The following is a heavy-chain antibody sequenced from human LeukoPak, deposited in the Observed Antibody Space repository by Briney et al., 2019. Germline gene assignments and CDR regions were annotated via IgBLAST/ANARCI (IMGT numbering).Heavy chain of an antibody. Sequence: PGGSLRLSCAASGFTFSSYAMHWVRQAPGKGLEWVAVISSDGSNKYYADSVKGRFTISRDNSKNTLYLQMNSLRAEDTAVYYCARGRSITILRGVAISDGFDIWGQGTMVTVSS. CDR3: ARGRSITILRGVAISDGFDI. V-gene: IGHV3-30-3*01. J-gene: IGHJ3*02. CDR1: GFTFSSYA. D-gene: IGHD3-10*01. CDR2: ISSDGSNK.